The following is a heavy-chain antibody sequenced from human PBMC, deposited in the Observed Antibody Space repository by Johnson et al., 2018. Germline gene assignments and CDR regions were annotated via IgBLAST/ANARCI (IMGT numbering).Heavy chain of an antibody. CDR1: GFTVSSNY. J-gene: IGHJ6*03. V-gene: IGHV3-48*01. CDR3: ARGAVGYYYYMDV. Sequence: VQLVQSGGGVVQPGRSLRLSCAASGFTVSSNYMSWVRQAPGKGLEWVSYISSSSSTIYYADSVKGRFTISRDNAKNSLYLQMNSLRAEDTAVYYGARGAVGYYYYMDVWGKGTPVTVSS. D-gene: IGHD3-16*01. CDR2: ISSSSSTI.